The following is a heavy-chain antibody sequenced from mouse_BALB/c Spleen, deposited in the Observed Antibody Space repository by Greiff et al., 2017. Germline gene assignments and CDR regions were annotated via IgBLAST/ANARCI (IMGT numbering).Heavy chain of an antibody. D-gene: IGHD2-4*01. CDR3: AREGSIYYDYPWFAY. CDR1: GFSLTSYG. Sequence: QVQLQQSGPGLVAPSQSLSITCTVSGFSLTSYGVHWVRQPPGKGLEWLGVIWAGGSTNYNSALMSRLSISKDNSKSQVFLKMNSLQTDDTAMYYCAREGSIYYDYPWFAYWGQGTLVTVSA. V-gene: IGHV2-9*02. CDR2: IWAGGST. J-gene: IGHJ3*01.